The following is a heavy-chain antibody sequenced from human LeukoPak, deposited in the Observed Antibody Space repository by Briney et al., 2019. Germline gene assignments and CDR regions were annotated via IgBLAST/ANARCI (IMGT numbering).Heavy chain of an antibody. J-gene: IGHJ4*02. CDR3: ARSDGYSHFDY. D-gene: IGHD5-24*01. Sequence: SETLSLTCTVSGGSISSYYWSWIRQPPGKGLEWIGYLYYSGTTNYNPSLNSRVTISVDTSKNQFSLKLSSVTAADTAVYYCARSDGYSHFDYWGQGTLVTVSS. V-gene: IGHV4-59*01. CDR1: GGSISSYY. CDR2: LYYSGTT.